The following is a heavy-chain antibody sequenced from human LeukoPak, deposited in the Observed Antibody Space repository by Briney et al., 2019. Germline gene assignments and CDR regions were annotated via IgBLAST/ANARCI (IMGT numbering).Heavy chain of an antibody. Sequence: GGSLRLSCAASGFTFSSYAMSWVRQAPGKGLEWVSAISGSGGSTYYADSVKGRFTISRDNAKNSLYLQMNSLRAEDTAVYYCARYTYYYDSSGYYDGGIFDYWGQGTLVTVSS. CDR1: GFTFSSYA. CDR3: ARYTYYYDSSGYYDGGIFDY. CDR2: ISGSGGST. V-gene: IGHV3-23*01. J-gene: IGHJ4*02. D-gene: IGHD3-22*01.